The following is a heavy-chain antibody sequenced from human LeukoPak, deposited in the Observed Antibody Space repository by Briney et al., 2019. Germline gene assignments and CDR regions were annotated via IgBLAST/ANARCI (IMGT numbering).Heavy chain of an antibody. J-gene: IGHJ6*03. CDR1: GFTFSSYW. Sequence: PGGSLRLSCAASGFTFSSYWMSWVRQAPGKGLEWVANIKQDGSEKYYVDSVKGRFTISRDNAKNSLYLQMNSLRAEDTAVYYCARHPFGGPSPFYYYYMDVWGKGTTVTISS. CDR3: ARHPFGGPSPFYYYYMDV. CDR2: IKQDGSEK. V-gene: IGHV3-7*01. D-gene: IGHD3-16*01.